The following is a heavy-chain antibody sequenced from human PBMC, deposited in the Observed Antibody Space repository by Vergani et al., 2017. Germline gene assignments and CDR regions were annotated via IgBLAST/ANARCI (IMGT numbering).Heavy chain of an antibody. D-gene: IGHD1-26*01. CDR2: ISSSSSYI. J-gene: IGHJ4*02. CDR1: GFTFSSYS. V-gene: IGHV3-21*04. CDR3: AKGREDFDY. Sequence: EVQLVESGGGLVKPGGSLRLSCAASGFTFSSYSMNWVRQAPGKGLEWVSSISSSSSYIYYADSVKGRFTISRDNAKNSLYLQMNSLRAEDTAVYYCAKGREDFDYWGQGTLVTVSS.